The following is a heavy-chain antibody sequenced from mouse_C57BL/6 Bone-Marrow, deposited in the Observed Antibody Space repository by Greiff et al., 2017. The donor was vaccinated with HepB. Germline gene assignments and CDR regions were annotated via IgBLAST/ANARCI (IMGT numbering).Heavy chain of an antibody. CDR1: GYTFTSYG. CDR3: ARTYYDGSGYLYWYFDV. J-gene: IGHJ1*03. D-gene: IGHD1-1*01. CDR2: IYPRSGYT. Sequence: VQLQESGAELVRPGASVKLSCKASGYTFTSYGISWVKQRTGQGLEWIGEIYPRSGYTYYNEKFKGKATLTADKSSSTAYMELRSLTSEDSAVYFCARTYYDGSGYLYWYFDVWGTGTTVTVSS. V-gene: IGHV1-81*01.